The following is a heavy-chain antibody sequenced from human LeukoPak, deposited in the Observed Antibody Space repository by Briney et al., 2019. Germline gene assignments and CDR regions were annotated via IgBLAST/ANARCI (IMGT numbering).Heavy chain of an antibody. D-gene: IGHD2-2*01. CDR3: ARDRVVPAAMLGFYYYYGMDV. V-gene: IGHV3-11*01. J-gene: IGHJ6*02. CDR1: GFTFSDHY. Sequence: PGGSLRLSCAASGFTFSDHYMSWIRQAPGKGLEWVSYISSSGSTIYYADSVKGRFTISRDNAKNSLYLQMNSLRAEDTAVYYCARDRVVPAAMLGFYYYYGMDVWGQGTTVTVSS. CDR2: ISSSGSTI.